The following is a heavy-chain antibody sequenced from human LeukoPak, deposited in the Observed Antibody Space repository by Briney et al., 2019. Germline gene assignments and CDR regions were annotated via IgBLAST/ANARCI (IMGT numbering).Heavy chain of an antibody. V-gene: IGHV3-23*01. Sequence: GGSLRLSCSASAFTFNTCAMAWVRQTPGKGLEWVALISRSGGTTYYADSVKGRFTISRDNSKNTLYLQMNSLRAEDTAEYYCAKRGGTESFYYYYYMDVWGKGTTVTVSS. J-gene: IGHJ6*03. CDR3: AKRGGTESFYYYYYMDV. D-gene: IGHD2-15*01. CDR2: ISRSGGTT. CDR1: AFTFNTCA.